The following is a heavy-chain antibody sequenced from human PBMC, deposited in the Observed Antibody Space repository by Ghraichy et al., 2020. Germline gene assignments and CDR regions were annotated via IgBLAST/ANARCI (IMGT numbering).Heavy chain of an antibody. D-gene: IGHD1-26*01. Sequence: ASVKVSCKASGYTFSGYYIHWVRQAPGQGLEWMGWINPNSGDTNYAQKFQGRVTLTRDTSISTAYMELSRLRSDDTAVYYCARDLIVGATPDNFDYWGQGTLVTVSS. CDR2: INPNSGDT. CDR1: GYTFSGYY. V-gene: IGHV1-2*02. CDR3: ARDLIVGATPDNFDY. J-gene: IGHJ4*02.